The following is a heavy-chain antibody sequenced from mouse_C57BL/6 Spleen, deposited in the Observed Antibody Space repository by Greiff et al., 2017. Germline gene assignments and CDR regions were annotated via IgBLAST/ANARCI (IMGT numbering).Heavy chain of an antibody. CDR2: INPSDSYT. D-gene: IGHD1-1*01. Sequence: QVHVKQPGAELVMPGASVKLSCKASGYTFTSYWMHWVKQRPGQGLEWIGEINPSDSYTNYNQKFKGKSTLTVNKSSSTAYMQLSSLTSEDSAVYYCARRITTVVSGAMDYWGQGTSVTVSS. CDR1: GYTFTSYW. J-gene: IGHJ4*01. CDR3: ARRITTVVSGAMDY. V-gene: IGHV1-69*01.